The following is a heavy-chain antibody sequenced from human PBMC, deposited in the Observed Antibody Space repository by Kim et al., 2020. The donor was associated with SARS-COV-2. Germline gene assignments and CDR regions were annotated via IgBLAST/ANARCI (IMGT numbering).Heavy chain of an antibody. Sequence: SETLSLTCTVSSGSISGSSYYWGWIRQPPGKGLEWIGSTYFSGTTTYTQPPKSRVTISVDTSKTQFPLKLNPATAADTAVYYCASGGIVGPTVYHYGMDVWGQGTTVTVSS. D-gene: IGHD1-26*01. CDR1: SGSISGSSYY. J-gene: IGHJ6*02. CDR3: ASGGIVGPTVYHYGMDV. CDR2: TYFSGTT. V-gene: IGHV4-39*01.